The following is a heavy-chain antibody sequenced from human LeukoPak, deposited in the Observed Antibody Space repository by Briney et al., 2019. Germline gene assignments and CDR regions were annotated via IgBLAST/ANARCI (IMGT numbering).Heavy chain of an antibody. CDR2: IYYSGTT. CDR3: ARHYPGYSYGNFDY. D-gene: IGHD5-18*01. Sequence: PSETLSLTCTVSGRSISRYYWSWIRHPPGKGLEGIGYIYYSGTTKYNPSLKSRVTISVDTSKSQFSLKLSSVTAADTAVYYCARHYPGYSYGNFDYWGQGTLVTVS. J-gene: IGHJ4*02. V-gene: IGHV4-59*08. CDR1: GRSISRYY.